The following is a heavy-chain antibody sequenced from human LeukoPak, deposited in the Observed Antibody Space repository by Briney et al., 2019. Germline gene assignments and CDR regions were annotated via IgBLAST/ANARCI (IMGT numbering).Heavy chain of an antibody. CDR2: INHSGST. D-gene: IGHD3-10*01. J-gene: IGHJ4*02. CDR3: ARGLMVRGATYFDY. Sequence: SETLSLTCAVYGVSFSGYYWSWIRQPPGKGLEWIGEINHSGSTNYNPSLKSRVTISVDTSKNQFSLKLSSVTAADTAVYYCARGLMVRGATYFDYWGQGTLVTVSS. V-gene: IGHV4-34*01. CDR1: GVSFSGYY.